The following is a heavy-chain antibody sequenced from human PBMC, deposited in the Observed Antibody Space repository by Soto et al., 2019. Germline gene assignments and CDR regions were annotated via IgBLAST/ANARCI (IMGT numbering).Heavy chain of an antibody. CDR3: ARASALYPGIAVAGTRVFGAFDI. J-gene: IGHJ3*02. CDR1: SGSISSSNW. Sequence: SETLSLTCAVSSGSISSSNWWSWVRQPPGKGLEWIGEIYHSGSTNYNPSLKSRVTISVDKSKNQFSLKLSSVTAADTAVYYCARASALYPGIAVAGTRVFGAFDIWGQGTMVTVSS. V-gene: IGHV4-4*02. D-gene: IGHD6-19*01. CDR2: IYHSGST.